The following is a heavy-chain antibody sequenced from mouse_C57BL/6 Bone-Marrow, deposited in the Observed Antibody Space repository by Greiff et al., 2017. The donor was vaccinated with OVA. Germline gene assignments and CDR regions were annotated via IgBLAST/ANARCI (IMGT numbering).Heavy chain of an antibody. CDR3: TEGSYYGNHLDY. CDR2: IRLKSDNYAT. V-gene: IGHV6-3*01. J-gene: IGHJ2*01. D-gene: IGHD2-1*01. Sequence: EVQRVESGGGLVQPGGSMKLSCVASGFTFSNYWMNWVRQSPEKGLEWVAQIRLKSDNYATHYAESVKGRFTISRDDSKSSVYLQMNNLRAEDTGIYYCTEGSYYGNHLDYWGQGTTLTVSS. CDR1: GFTFSNYW.